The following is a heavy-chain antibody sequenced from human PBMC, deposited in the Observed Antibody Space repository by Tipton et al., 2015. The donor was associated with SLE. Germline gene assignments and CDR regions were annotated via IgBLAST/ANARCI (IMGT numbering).Heavy chain of an antibody. Sequence: TLSLTCTVSGGSISSSSYYWGWIRQPPGKGLEWIGSIYYSGSTYYNPSLKSRVTISVDTSKNQFSLKLSSVTAADTAVYYCARAGRAVAGKRGAFDIGGQGTMVTVSS. V-gene: IGHV4-39*07. D-gene: IGHD6-19*01. CDR2: IYYSGST. CDR3: ARAGRAVAGKRGAFDI. CDR1: GGSISSSSYY. J-gene: IGHJ3*02.